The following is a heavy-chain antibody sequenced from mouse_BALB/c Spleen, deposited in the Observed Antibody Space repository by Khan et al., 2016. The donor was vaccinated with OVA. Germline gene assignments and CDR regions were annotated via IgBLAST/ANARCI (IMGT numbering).Heavy chain of an antibody. CDR1: GYTFINYW. Sequence: VELVESGAELAKPGASVKMSCKASGYTFINYWILWVKQRPGKGLEWIGYINPSTGYTEYNQNFKDKATLTAYKSSSTAYMQLSSLTSEDSSVYYCARKGLRWDFDYWGQGTTLTVSS. V-gene: IGHV1-7*01. J-gene: IGHJ2*01. D-gene: IGHD1-1*01. CDR2: INPSTGYT. CDR3: ARKGLRWDFDY.